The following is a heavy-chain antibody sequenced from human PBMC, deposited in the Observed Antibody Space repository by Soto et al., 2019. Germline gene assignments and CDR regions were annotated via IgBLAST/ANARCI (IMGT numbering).Heavy chain of an antibody. CDR1: GGSISSSNW. CDR3: ARNFGYDSSGYYYDWFDP. Sequence: SETLSLTCAVSGGSISSSNWWSWVRQPPGKGLEWIGEIYHSGSTNYNPSLKSRVTISVDKSKNQFSLKLSSVTAADTAVYYCARNFGYDSSGYYYDWFDPWGQGALVTVSS. V-gene: IGHV4-4*02. J-gene: IGHJ5*02. D-gene: IGHD3-22*01. CDR2: IYHSGST.